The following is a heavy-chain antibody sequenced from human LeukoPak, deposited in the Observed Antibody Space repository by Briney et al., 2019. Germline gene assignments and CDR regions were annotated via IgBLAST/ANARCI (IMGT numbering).Heavy chain of an antibody. CDR1: ESTFSKFW. Sequence: GGSLRLSCAASESTFSKFWMHWVRQAPGKGLVWVSGINRDGSTTTYADSVKGRFTVSRDNAKNTLYLQMNSLRAEDTAVYYCAKGGALLWFGGFSDYYYMDVWGKGTTVTVSS. V-gene: IGHV3-74*03. J-gene: IGHJ6*03. CDR3: AKGGALLWFGGFSDYYYMDV. D-gene: IGHD3-10*01. CDR2: INRDGSTT.